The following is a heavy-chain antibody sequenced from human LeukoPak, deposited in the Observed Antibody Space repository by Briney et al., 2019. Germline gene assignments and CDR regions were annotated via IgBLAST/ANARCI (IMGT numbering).Heavy chain of an antibody. V-gene: IGHV4-59*01. CDR1: GACITTYY. CDR2: ISYSETT. Sequence: SETLSLTCVVSGACITTYYWSWIRQPPGKGLEWIGYISYSETTNYNPSLKSRVTISVDTSKNQFSLKLSSVTAADTAVYYCARGTQWLNNAFDIWGQGTMVTVSS. D-gene: IGHD6-19*01. J-gene: IGHJ3*02. CDR3: ARGTQWLNNAFDI.